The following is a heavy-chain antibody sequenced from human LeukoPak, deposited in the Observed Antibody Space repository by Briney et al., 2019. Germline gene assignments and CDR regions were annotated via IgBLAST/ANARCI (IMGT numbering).Heavy chain of an antibody. CDR1: GGSISSGDYY. CDR2: IYYSGST. CDR3: ARSPPGYYDSSGYYGAHFDY. D-gene: IGHD3-22*01. V-gene: IGHV4-30-4*01. J-gene: IGHJ4*02. Sequence: PSQTLSLTCTVSGGSISSGDYYWSWIRQPPGKGLEWIGYIYYSGSTYCNPSLKSRVTISVDTSKNQFSLKLSSVTAADTAVYYCARSPPGYYDSSGYYGAHFDYWGQGTLVTVSS.